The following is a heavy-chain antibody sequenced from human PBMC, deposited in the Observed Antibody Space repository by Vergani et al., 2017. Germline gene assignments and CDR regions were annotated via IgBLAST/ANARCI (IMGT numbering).Heavy chain of an antibody. CDR2: ISGSVGST. V-gene: IGHV3-23*01. CDR3: AKDKSRRLPGHHDGFDI. Sequence: EVQLLESGGGLVQPGGSLRLSCAASGFTFSSYAMSWVRQAPGKGLEWVSAISGSVGSTYYADSVKGRFTISRDNSKNTLYLQMNSLRAEDTAVYYCAKDKSRRLPGHHDGFDIWGQGTMVTVSS. CDR1: GFTFSSYA. J-gene: IGHJ3*02.